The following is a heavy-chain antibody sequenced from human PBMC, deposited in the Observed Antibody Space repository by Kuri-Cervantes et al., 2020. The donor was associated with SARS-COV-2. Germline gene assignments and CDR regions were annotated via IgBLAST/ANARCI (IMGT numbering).Heavy chain of an antibody. CDR2: IKSKTDGGTT. CDR1: GFTFSNAW. Sequence: GESLKISCAASGFTFSNAWMSWVRQAPGKGLEWVGRIKSKTDGGTTDYAAPVKGRFTISRDDSKNTLYLQMNSLKTGDTAVYYCTTDSITGPIMDVWGNGTTVTVSS. D-gene: IGHD1-20*01. V-gene: IGHV3-15*01. J-gene: IGHJ6*03. CDR3: TTDSITGPIMDV.